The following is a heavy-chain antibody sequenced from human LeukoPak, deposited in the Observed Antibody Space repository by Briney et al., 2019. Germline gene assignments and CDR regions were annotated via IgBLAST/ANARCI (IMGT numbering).Heavy chain of an antibody. J-gene: IGHJ4*02. CDR1: GGSISSYY. Sequence: SETLSLTCTVSGGSISSYYWSWIRQPPGKGLEWIGYVYYSGITNYNPSLKSRVTISVDRSKNQFSLKLSSVTAADTAVYYCARRLAVTGRYYFDYWGQGTLVTVSS. V-gene: IGHV4-59*08. CDR2: VYYSGIT. CDR3: ARRLAVTGRYYFDY. D-gene: IGHD6-19*01.